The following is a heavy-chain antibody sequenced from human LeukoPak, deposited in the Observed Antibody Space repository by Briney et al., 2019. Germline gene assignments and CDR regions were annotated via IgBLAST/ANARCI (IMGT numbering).Heavy chain of an antibody. J-gene: IGHJ4*02. D-gene: IGHD3-22*01. Sequence: GASVKVSCKASGYTFTAYYIHWVRQAPGQGLEWMGWINPNSGGTNYAQKFQGRVTMTRDTSISTAYMELSRLRSDDTAVYYCARDGDGITMIVGEYYFDYWGQGTLVTVSS. V-gene: IGHV1-2*02. CDR2: INPNSGGT. CDR1: GYTFTAYY. CDR3: ARDGDGITMIVGEYYFDY.